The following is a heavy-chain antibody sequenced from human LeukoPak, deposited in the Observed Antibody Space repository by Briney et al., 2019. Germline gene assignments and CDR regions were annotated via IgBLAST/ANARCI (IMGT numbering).Heavy chain of an antibody. D-gene: IGHD7-27*01. CDR3: ARDLLNWGPFDY. CDR1: GFTFSSYS. J-gene: IGHJ4*02. V-gene: IGHV3-21*01. Sequence: PGGSLRLSCAASGFTFSSYSMNWVRQAPGKGLEWVSSISSSSSYIYYADSVKGRFTISRDNAKNSLYLQMNSLRAEDTAVYYCARDLLNWGPFDYWGQGTLVSVSS. CDR2: ISSSSSYI.